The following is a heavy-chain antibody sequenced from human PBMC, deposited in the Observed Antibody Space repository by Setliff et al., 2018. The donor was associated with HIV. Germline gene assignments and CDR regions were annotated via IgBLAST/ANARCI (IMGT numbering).Heavy chain of an antibody. V-gene: IGHV1-18*04. CDR3: ARDAARRAAADTPVWFDP. D-gene: IGHD6-13*01. J-gene: IGHJ5*02. CDR1: GYTFTSYY. CDR2: ISPYNGHT. Sequence: ASVKVSCKASGYTFTSYYMHWVRQAPGQGLEWMGWISPYNGHTNYAQKVQGRVTMTRDTFTSTAYMELRSLRSDDTAVYYCARDAARRAAADTPVWFDPWGQGTLVTVS.